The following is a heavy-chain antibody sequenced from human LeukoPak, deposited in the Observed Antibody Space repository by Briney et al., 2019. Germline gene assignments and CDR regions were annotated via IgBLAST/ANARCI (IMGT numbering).Heavy chain of an antibody. CDR3: ARHGVVVVPAARGAADYYYYYGMDV. D-gene: IGHD2-2*01. CDR1: GGSFSGYY. V-gene: IGHV4-34*01. Sequence: PSETLSLTCAVYGGSFSGYYWSWIRQPPGKGLEWIGEINHSGSTNYNPSLKSRVTISVDTSKNQFSLKLSSVTAADTAVYYCARHGVVVVPAARGAADYYYYYGMDVWGQGTTVTVSS. J-gene: IGHJ6*02. CDR2: INHSGST.